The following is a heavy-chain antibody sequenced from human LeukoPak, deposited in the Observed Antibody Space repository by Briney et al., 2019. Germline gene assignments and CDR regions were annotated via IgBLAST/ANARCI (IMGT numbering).Heavy chain of an antibody. CDR2: INSDGSST. J-gene: IGHJ6*03. V-gene: IGHV3-74*01. CDR1: GFTFSSYW. CDR3: ASTTIFGVVMPYYYYYYMDV. D-gene: IGHD3-3*01. Sequence: GGSLRLSCAASGFTFSSYWMHWVRQAPGKGLVWVSRINSDGSSTSYADSVKGRFTISRDNAKNTLYLQMSCLRAEDTAVYYCASTTIFGVVMPYYYYYYMDVWGKGTTVTVSS.